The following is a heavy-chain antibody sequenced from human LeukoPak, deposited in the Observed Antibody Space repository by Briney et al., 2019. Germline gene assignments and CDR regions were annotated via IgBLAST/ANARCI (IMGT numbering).Heavy chain of an antibody. J-gene: IGHJ3*01. V-gene: IGHV1-18*04. CDR1: GYTFATSS. D-gene: IGHD6-13*01. CDR3: TRVRDSSNWWGAFDV. Sequence: ASVNVSCKASGYTFATSSISWVRQAPGQRPEWVGWISPNNGNTQYAQNVQGRVTMTTDTSTSIAYMELKTLRSDDTAVYYCTRVRDSSNWWGAFDVWGQGTMVTVSS. CDR2: ISPNNGNT.